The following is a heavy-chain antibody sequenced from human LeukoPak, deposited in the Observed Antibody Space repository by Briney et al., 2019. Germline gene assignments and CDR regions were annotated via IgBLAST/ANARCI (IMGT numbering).Heavy chain of an antibody. J-gene: IGHJ4*02. D-gene: IGHD3-22*01. CDR1: GGTFSSYA. CDR2: INAGNGNT. Sequence: ASVKVSCKASGGTFSSYAISWVRQAPGQGLEWMGWINAGNGNTKYSQKFQGRVTITRDTSASTAYMELSSLRSEDTAVYYCARVCYSSGYCNWGQGTLVTVSS. CDR3: ARVCYSSGYCN. V-gene: IGHV1-3*01.